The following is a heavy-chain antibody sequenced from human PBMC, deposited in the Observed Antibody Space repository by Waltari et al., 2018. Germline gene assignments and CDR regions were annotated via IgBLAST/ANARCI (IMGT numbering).Heavy chain of an antibody. CDR3: ARGGITGTRNAFDI. CDR1: GGSISSGRYY. J-gene: IGHJ3*02. CDR2: IYTSGST. Sequence: QVQLQESGPGLVKPSQTLSPTCTVSGGSISSGRYYWSWIRQPAGKGLEWIGRIYTSGSTNYNPSLKSRVTISVDTSKNQFSLKLSSVTAADTAVYYCARGGITGTRNAFDIWGQGTMVTVSS. V-gene: IGHV4-61*02. D-gene: IGHD1-7*01.